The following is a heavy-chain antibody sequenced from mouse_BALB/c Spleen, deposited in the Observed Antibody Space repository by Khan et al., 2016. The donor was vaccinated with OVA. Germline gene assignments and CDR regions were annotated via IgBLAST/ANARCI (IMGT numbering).Heavy chain of an antibody. CDR3: ARSADRDAFAY. V-gene: IGHV3-8*02. CDR2: MIYTGYT. Sequence: EVQLQESGPSLVKPSQTLSLTCSVSGDSITSCYWSWIRQFPGNKLEYMGYMIYTGYTDYNPALKSRLAITRHTSKNQYYLQLITVPTEDAATFYCARSADRDAFAYWGQGTLVTVSA. CDR1: GDSITSCY. J-gene: IGHJ3*01. D-gene: IGHD2-14*01.